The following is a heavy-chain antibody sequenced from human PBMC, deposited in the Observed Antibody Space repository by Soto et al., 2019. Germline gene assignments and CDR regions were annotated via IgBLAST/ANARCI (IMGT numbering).Heavy chain of an antibody. CDR2: IYPGDSDT. V-gene: IGHV5-51*01. CDR3: ARLGGYSYGPGPHPYYYYGKDV. J-gene: IGHJ6*02. Sequence: PGESLKISCKGSGDSFTSYWIGWVRQMPGKGLEWMGIIYPGDSDTRYSPSFQGQVTISADKSISTAYLQWSSLKASDTAMYYCARLGGYSYGPGPHPYYYYGKDVWGQGTTVTVSS. CDR1: GDSFTSYW. D-gene: IGHD5-18*01.